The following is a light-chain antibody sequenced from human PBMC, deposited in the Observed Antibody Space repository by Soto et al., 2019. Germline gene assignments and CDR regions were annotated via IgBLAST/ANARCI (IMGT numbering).Light chain of an antibody. CDR1: QSISSY. Sequence: DIQMTQAPSSLSASVGDRVTITCRASQSISSYLNWYQQNPGKAPKLLIYAASSLQSGVPSRFSGSGSGTYFTLTISSLHPEDCVTYYFQQSYSTPWTFGQGTKVAIK. J-gene: IGKJ1*01. V-gene: IGKV1-39*01. CDR2: AAS. CDR3: QQSYSTPWT.